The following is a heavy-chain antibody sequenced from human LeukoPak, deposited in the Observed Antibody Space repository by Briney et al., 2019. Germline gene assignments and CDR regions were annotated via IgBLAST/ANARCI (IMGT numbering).Heavy chain of an antibody. CDR3: ARDRDDSSSWYSYWFDY. V-gene: IGHV3-53*05. D-gene: IGHD6-13*01. Sequence: PGGSLRLSCAASGFTVSSNYMSWVRQAPGKGLEWVSVIYSGGSTYYADSVKGRFTISRDNSKNTLYLQMNSLRAEDTAVYYCARDRDDSSSWYSYWFDYWGQGTLVTVSS. J-gene: IGHJ4*02. CDR2: IYSGGST. CDR1: GFTVSSNY.